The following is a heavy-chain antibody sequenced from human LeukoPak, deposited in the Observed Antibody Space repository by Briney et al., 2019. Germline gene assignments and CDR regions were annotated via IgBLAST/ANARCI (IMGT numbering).Heavy chain of an antibody. CDR1: GGSISSYY. V-gene: IGHV4-59*01. D-gene: IGHD6-19*01. Sequence: PSETLSLTCTVSGGSISSYYWSWIRQPPGKGLEWIGYIYYSGSTNYNPSLKSRVTISADTSKNQFSLKLSSVTAADTAVYYCARDLGSGLPRGNYGMDVWGQGTTVTVSS. J-gene: IGHJ6*02. CDR3: ARDLGSGLPRGNYGMDV. CDR2: IYYSGST.